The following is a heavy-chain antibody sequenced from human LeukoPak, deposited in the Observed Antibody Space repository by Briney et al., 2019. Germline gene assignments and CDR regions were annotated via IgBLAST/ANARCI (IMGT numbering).Heavy chain of an antibody. CDR3: ERHVGQQLINNWFDP. Sequence: KPSETLSLTCTVSGGSISSSSYYWGWIRQPPGKGLEWIGSIYYSGSTYYNPSLKSRVTISVDTSKNQFSLKLSSVTAADTAVYYCERHVGQQLINNWFDPWGQGTLVTVSS. CDR2: IYYSGST. CDR1: GGSISSSSYY. D-gene: IGHD6-13*01. V-gene: IGHV4-39*01. J-gene: IGHJ5*02.